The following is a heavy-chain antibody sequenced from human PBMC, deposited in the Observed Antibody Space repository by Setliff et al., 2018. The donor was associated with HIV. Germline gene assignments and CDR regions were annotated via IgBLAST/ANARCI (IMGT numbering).Heavy chain of an antibody. J-gene: IGHJ6*03. CDR1: GFTFSTYG. CDR2: VHKSGNS. D-gene: IGHD4-4*01. Sequence: GSLRLSCAASGFTFSTYGMNWVRQPPGKGLEWIGSVHKSGNSYYKPSLKSRATISVDTSENHFSLRLSSVTAADTAVYYCARLDYSNYYSYYIDVWGEGTMVTVSS. V-gene: IGHV4-39*02. CDR3: ARLDYSNYYSYYIDV.